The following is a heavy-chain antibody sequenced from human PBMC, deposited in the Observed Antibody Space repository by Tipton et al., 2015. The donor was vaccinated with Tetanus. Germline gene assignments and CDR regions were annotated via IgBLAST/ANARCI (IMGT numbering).Heavy chain of an antibody. V-gene: IGHV4-30-2*01. Sequence: TLSLTCAVSGGSITSGAYLWGWIRQPPGKSLEWIGEINHRGGNSYNPSLKSRVTISVDTSKNQFSLNMSSVTAADTAVYYCAGSQWLDGFIFDYWGQGSLVTVAS. CDR2: INHRGGN. CDR3: AGSQWLDGFIFDY. CDR1: GGSITSGAYL. D-gene: IGHD6-19*01. J-gene: IGHJ4*02.